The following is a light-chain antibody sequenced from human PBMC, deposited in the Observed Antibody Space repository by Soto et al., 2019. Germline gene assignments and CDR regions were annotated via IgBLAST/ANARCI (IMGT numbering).Light chain of an antibody. CDR2: KSS. J-gene: IGKJ1*01. Sequence: DIQMTQSPSTLSASVGDRVTITCRASESINDWLAWYQKRPGKPPKLLLYKSSTLESGVPSRFSGSGSGTEFTLTITSLQPDDFATYYCQHYKSYSRTFGQGTKVEI. V-gene: IGKV1-5*03. CDR3: QHYKSYSRT. CDR1: ESINDW.